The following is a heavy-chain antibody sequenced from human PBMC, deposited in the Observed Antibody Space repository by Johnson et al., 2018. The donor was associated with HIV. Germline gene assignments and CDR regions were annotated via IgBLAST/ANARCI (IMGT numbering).Heavy chain of an antibody. CDR2: ISYDGSNK. CDR3: ARGGIIHDAFDI. J-gene: IGHJ3*02. CDR1: GFTFSDYY. D-gene: IGHD1-1*01. Sequence: QVQLVESGGGLVKPGGSLRLSCAASGFTFSDYYMSWIRQAPGKGLEWVAVISYDGSNKYFADSVKGRFTISRDNSKNTLYLQMSSLRAEDTAVYYCARGGIIHDAFDIWGQGTMVTVSS. V-gene: IGHV3-30*03.